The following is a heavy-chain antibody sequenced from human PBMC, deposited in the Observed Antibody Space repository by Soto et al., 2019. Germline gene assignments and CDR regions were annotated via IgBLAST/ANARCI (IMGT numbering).Heavy chain of an antibody. D-gene: IGHD2-15*01. CDR1: GFAFSGYG. CDR2: IWFDGSDA. V-gene: IGHV3-33*01. CDR3: AREGDCGGGGSWGGMGI. J-gene: IGHJ6*02. Sequence: GGSLRLSCAASGFAFSGYGMHWVRQAPGKGLEWVAFIWFDGSDALYSDSVKGRFSITRDNSKNTLFLQLNSLRGDDTAVYYCAREGDCGGGGSWGGMGIWGQGTTVTVSS.